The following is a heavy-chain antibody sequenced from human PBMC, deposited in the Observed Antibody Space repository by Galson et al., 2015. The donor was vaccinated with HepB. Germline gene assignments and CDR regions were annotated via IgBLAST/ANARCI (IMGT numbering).Heavy chain of an antibody. CDR1: GFICSNYW. J-gene: IGHJ5*02. V-gene: IGHV3-7*01. D-gene: IGHD1-1*01. CDR3: VPTGGAVGS. Sequence: SLRLSCAASGFICSNYWMNWVRQAPGKGLEWLANIQGGGSDKYYVDSVRGRFTISRDNAKNSVCLQVNSLRAEDTAVYYCVPTGGAVGSWGLGTLVTVSS. CDR2: IQGGGSDK.